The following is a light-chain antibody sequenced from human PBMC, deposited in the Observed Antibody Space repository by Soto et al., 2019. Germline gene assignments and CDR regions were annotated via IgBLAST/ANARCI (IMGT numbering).Light chain of an antibody. CDR1: QSDDNN. V-gene: IGKV3-15*01. Sequence: EIVMTQSPTSLSVSPGDSVALTCRARQSDDNNLSCYQQPAGQAPRLLIYGTSTRATGVPARFSGSGSGTDFTLTISSLQAADFAVYHCQHYNNWPITFGQGTRLEIK. J-gene: IGKJ5*01. CDR3: QHYNNWPIT. CDR2: GTS.